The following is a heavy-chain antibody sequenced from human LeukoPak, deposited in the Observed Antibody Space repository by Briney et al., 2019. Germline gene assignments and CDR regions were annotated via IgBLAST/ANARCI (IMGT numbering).Heavy chain of an antibody. CDR1: GGSFSGYY. CDR2: INHSGST. Sequence: PSETLSLTCAVYGGSFSGYYWSWIRQPPGKGLEWIGEINHSGSTNYNPSLKSRVTISVDTSKNQFSLKLSSVTAADTAVYYCARGSDSSSWYYFDYWGQGTLVIVSS. CDR3: ARGSDSSSWYYFDY. D-gene: IGHD6-13*01. V-gene: IGHV4-34*01. J-gene: IGHJ4*02.